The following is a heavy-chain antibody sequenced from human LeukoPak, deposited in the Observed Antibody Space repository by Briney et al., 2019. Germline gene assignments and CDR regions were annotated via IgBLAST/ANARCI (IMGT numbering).Heavy chain of an antibody. D-gene: IGHD3-10*01. CDR3: ASFGGSGSYPNYYYYMDV. V-gene: IGHV3-30*04. CDR1: GFTFSSYA. CDR2: ISYDGSNK. J-gene: IGHJ6*03. Sequence: PGGSLRLSCAASGFTFSSYAMHWVRQAPGKGLEWVAVISYDGSNKYYADSVQGRFTISRDNSKNTLYLQMNSLRAEDTAVYYCASFGGSGSYPNYYYYMDVWGKGTTVTVSS.